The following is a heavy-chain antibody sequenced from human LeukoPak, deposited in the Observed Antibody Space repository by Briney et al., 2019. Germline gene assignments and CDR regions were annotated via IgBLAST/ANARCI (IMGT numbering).Heavy chain of an antibody. CDR2: IYYSGST. Sequence: PSETLSLTCTVSGGSISSYYWSWIRQPPGKGLEWIGYIYYSGSTNYNPSLKSRVTISVDTSKNQFSLKLSSVTAADTAVYYRARGMIRYSYGPYYYGMDVWGQGTTVTVSS. CDR1: GGSISSYY. D-gene: IGHD5-18*01. CDR3: ARGMIRYSYGPYYYGMDV. J-gene: IGHJ6*02. V-gene: IGHV4-59*01.